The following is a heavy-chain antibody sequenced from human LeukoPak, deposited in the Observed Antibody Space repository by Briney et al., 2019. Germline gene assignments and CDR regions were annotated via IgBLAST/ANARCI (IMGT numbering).Heavy chain of an antibody. CDR1: GGSFSGYY. J-gene: IGHJ6*03. CDR2: IYYSETI. Sequence: KASETLSLTCAVYGGSFSGYYWSWIRQPPGKGLEWIGSIYYSETIYYNPSLESRVTLSLDTSKNQFSLKLTSVTAADTAVYCARQVADYYYYYLGVWGKGTTVTVSS. CDR3: RQVADYYYYYLGV. V-gene: IGHV4-34*01.